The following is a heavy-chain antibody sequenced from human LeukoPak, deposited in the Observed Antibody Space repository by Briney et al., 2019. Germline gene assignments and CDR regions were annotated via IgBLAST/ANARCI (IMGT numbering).Heavy chain of an antibody. Sequence: SGTLSLTCAVSGGSISSSNWWSWVRQPPGKGLEWIGEIYHSGSTNYNPSLKSRVTISVDKSKNQFPLKLSSVTAADTAVYYCARDVIAAADTYNWFDPWGQGTLVTVSS. CDR2: IYHSGST. D-gene: IGHD6-13*01. CDR3: ARDVIAAADTYNWFDP. V-gene: IGHV4-4*02. J-gene: IGHJ5*02. CDR1: GGSISSSNW.